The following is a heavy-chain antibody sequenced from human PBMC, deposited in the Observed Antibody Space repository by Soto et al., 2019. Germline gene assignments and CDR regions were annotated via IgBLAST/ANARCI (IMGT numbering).Heavy chain of an antibody. J-gene: IGHJ4*02. Sequence: QVTLKESGPVLVKPTETLTLTCTVSGCSLSNARMGVSWIRQPPGKALEWLAHIFSNAEKSYSTYLKSRRTSSTDTSKSHVVLTMTNMDPVDTATYYCARTLGYRSGTFDYWGQGTLVPVSS. CDR1: GCSLSNARMG. D-gene: IGHD6-19*01. CDR3: ARTLGYRSGTFDY. CDR2: IFSNAEK. V-gene: IGHV2-26*01.